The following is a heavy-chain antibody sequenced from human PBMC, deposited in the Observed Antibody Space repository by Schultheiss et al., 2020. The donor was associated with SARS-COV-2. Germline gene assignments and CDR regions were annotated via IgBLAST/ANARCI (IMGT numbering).Heavy chain of an antibody. J-gene: IGHJ4*02. D-gene: IGHD2-15*01. Sequence: GGSLRLSCAASGFTFSDYYMSWIRQAPGKGLEWVSYISSSSSYTNYADSVKGRFTISRDNAKNSLYLQMNSLRAEDTAVYYCAKAFLVGFCSGGSCYSGCDYWGQGTLVTVSS. V-gene: IGHV3-11*06. CDR2: ISSSSSYT. CDR1: GFTFSDYY. CDR3: AKAFLVGFCSGGSCYSGCDY.